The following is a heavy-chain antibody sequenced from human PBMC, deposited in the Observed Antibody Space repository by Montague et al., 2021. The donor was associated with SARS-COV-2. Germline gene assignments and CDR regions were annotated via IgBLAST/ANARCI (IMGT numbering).Heavy chain of an antibody. CDR1: GFTFSGYS. Sequence: SLRLSCAASGFTFSGYSMNWVRQAPGKGLEWVSSISSSSSYKHYADSVKGRFTISRDNAKNSLYLQMNSLRAEDTAVYYCARDDYVWGSYRYGHYNWFDPWGQGTLVTVSS. D-gene: IGHD3-16*02. J-gene: IGHJ5*02. V-gene: IGHV3-21*01. CDR3: ARDDYVWGSYRYGHYNWFDP. CDR2: ISSSSSYK.